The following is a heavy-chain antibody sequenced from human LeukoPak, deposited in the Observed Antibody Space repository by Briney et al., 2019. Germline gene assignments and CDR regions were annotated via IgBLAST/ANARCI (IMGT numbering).Heavy chain of an antibody. D-gene: IGHD3-22*01. J-gene: IGHJ4*02. CDR3: ARANGYWVYYFDY. V-gene: IGHV4-34*01. CDR1: GGSFSGYY. Sequence: KPSETLSLTCAVYGGSFSGYYWSWIRQPPGKGLEWIGEINHSGSTNYNPSLKSRVTISVDTSKNQFSLKLSSVTAADTAVYYCARANGYWVYYFDYWGQGTLVTVSS. CDR2: INHSGST.